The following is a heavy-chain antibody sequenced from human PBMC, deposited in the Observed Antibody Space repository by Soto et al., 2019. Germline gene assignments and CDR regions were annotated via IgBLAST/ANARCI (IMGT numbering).Heavy chain of an antibody. J-gene: IGHJ5*02. V-gene: IGHV3-21*01. CDR3: ARAQEYSYVINWFDP. Sequence: GGSLRLSCAASGFTFSSYSMNWVRQAPGKGLEWVSSISSSSSYIYYADSVKGRFTISRDNAKNSLYLQMNSLRAEDTAVYYCARAQEYSYVINWFDPWGQGTLVTISS. CDR2: ISSSSSYI. D-gene: IGHD5-18*01. CDR1: GFTFSSYS.